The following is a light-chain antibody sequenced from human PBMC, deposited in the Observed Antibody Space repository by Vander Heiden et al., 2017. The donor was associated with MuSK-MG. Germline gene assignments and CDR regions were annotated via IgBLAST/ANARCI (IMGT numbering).Light chain of an antibody. J-gene: IGKJ2*01. CDR3: QQYNNWPRVT. CDR1: QSVSSS. Sequence: ELVMPQSPATLPVSPGERATLSCRASQSVSSSLAWYQQKPAQAPRLRIYGASTRATGIPARFSGSGAGTEFTLTISSLQSEDFAVDYCQQYNNWPRVTFGQGTKLEIK. CDR2: GAS. V-gene: IGKV3-15*01.